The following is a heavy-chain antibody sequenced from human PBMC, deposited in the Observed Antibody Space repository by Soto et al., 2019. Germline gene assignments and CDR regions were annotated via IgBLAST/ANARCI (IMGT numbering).Heavy chain of an antibody. Sequence: GASVKVSCKASGYTFTSYYMHWVRQAPGQGLEWMGIINPSGGSTRYAQKFQGRVTMTRDTSTSTVYMELSSLRSDDTAVYYCAREEVVVTAMGYYYYGMDVWGQGTTVTVSS. D-gene: IGHD2-21*02. CDR1: GYTFTSYY. CDR3: AREEVVVTAMGYYYYGMDV. J-gene: IGHJ6*02. CDR2: INPSGGST. V-gene: IGHV1-46*01.